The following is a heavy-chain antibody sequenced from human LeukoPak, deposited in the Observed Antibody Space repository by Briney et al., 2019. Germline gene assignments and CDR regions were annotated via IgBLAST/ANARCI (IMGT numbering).Heavy chain of an antibody. Sequence: GASVKVSCKVSGYTLTELSMHWVRQAPGKGLEWMGGFDPEDGETIYAQKFQGRVTMTKDTSTDTAYMELSSLRSEDTAVYYCATPRASGSYSFFDYWGQGTLVTVSS. V-gene: IGHV1-24*01. CDR3: ATPRASGSYSFFDY. CDR2: FDPEDGET. CDR1: GYTLTELS. D-gene: IGHD1-26*01. J-gene: IGHJ4*02.